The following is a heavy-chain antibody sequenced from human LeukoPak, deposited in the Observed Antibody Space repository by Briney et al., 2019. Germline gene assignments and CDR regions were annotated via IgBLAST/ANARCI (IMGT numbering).Heavy chain of an antibody. D-gene: IGHD4-17*01. CDR1: GYTFSDHY. J-gene: IGHJ4*02. V-gene: IGHV1-2*02. CDR2: IYPNSGGT. CDR3: ARVVGFGDYPFDY. Sequence: ASVKVSCKASGYTFSDHYMHWVRQAPGQGLEWMGWIYPNSGGTNYAQKFQGRVTMTRDTSISTAYMELRRLKSDDTAMYYCARVVGFGDYPFDYWGQGTLVTVSS.